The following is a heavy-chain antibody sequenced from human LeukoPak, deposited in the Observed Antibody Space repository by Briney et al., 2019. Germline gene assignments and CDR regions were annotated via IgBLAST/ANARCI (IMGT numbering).Heavy chain of an antibody. CDR1: GFTFGDYA. CDR2: IRSKSYGETT. Sequence: AGGSLRLSCTASGFTFGDYAMNWVRQAPGKGLEWVGLIRSKSYGETTEYAASVRGRFTISRDDSRSVAYLQMNSLRAEDTAVYYCFGYFSKSNYGMDVWGLGTTVTVSS. CDR3: FGYFSKSNYGMDV. J-gene: IGHJ6*02. D-gene: IGHD6-13*01. V-gene: IGHV3-49*04.